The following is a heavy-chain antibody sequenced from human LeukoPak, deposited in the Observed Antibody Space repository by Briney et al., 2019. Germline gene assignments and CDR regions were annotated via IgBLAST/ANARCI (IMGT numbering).Heavy chain of an antibody. V-gene: IGHV1-18*01. CDR1: GYTFTSYG. J-gene: IGHJ5*02. CDR3: ARDFEHGFLEWP. D-gene: IGHD3-3*01. Sequence: GASVKVSCKASGYTFTSYGISWVRQAPGQGLEWMGWISAYNGNTNYAQRLQGRVTMTKVTSTSTAYMELRSLRSDDTAVYYCARDFEHGFLEWPWGQGTLVTVSS. CDR2: ISAYNGNT.